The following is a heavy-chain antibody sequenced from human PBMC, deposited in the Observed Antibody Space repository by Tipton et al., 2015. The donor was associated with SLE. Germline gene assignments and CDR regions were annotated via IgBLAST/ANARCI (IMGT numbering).Heavy chain of an antibody. CDR1: GDSISGQY. D-gene: IGHD1-26*01. Sequence: TLSLTCTVSGDSISGQYWSWIRQPPGKGLEWIGYIYTSGSTNYNPSLKSRVTISVDTSENQLSLKLTSVTAADTAVYYCARFHLKSYYEFDSWGQGTLVTVSS. CDR3: ARFHLKSYYEFDS. V-gene: IGHV4-4*08. J-gene: IGHJ5*01. CDR2: IYTSGST.